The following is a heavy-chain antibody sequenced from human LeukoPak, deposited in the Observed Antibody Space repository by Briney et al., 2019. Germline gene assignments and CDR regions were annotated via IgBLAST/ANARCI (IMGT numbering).Heavy chain of an antibody. CDR1: GGSISSYY. CDR3: ARVRSGGGGAKNYFNY. V-gene: IGHV4-59*01. CDR2: IYYSGST. Sequence: SETLSLTCTVSGGSISSYYWSWIRQPPGKGLEWIGYIYYSGSTNYNPSLKSRVTISVDTSKNQFSLKLSSVTAADTAVYYCARVRSGGGGAKNYFNYGGQEPRVPASS. J-gene: IGHJ4*02. D-gene: IGHD1-26*01.